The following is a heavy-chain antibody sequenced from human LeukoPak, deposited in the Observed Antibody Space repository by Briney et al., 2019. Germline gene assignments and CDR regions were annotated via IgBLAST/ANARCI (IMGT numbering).Heavy chain of an antibody. J-gene: IGHJ4*02. V-gene: IGHV3-23*01. CDR1: GFTFHAYA. Sequence: GGSLRLSSTASGFTFHAYAVPCVRQAPGKGLEWVSGIGGSGDSTIYADSVRGRFTISRDNSKDTLYMQRTNLRAKETAIYYCAQPSITDRSDSSRGPTSLYYWGQGTLVTVSS. D-gene: IGHD2-21*02. CDR3: AQPSITDRSDSSRGPTSLYY. CDR2: IGGSGDST.